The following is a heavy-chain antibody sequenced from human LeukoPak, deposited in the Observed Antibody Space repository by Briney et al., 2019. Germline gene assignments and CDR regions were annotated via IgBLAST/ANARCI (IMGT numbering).Heavy chain of an antibody. CDR3: AKDMGSSDYYGRFQH. CDR2: ISWNSGSI. CDR1: GFTFDDYA. V-gene: IGHV3-9*01. D-gene: IGHD4-17*01. Sequence: GGSLRLSCAVSGFTFDDYAMHWVRQAPGKGLEWVSGISWNSGSIGHADSVKGRFTISRDNAKNSLYLQMNSLRAEDTALYYCAKDMGSSDYYGRFQHWGQGTLVTASS. J-gene: IGHJ1*01.